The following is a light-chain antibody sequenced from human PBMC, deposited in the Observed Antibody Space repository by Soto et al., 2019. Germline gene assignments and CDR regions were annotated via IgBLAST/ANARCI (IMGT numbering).Light chain of an antibody. CDR1: QDIATW. CDR3: QQTDSFPT. Sequence: DVQMTQSPSSVSASVVDRVTITCRASQDIATWIAWYQQKPGKAPTLLISGASNLQSGVPSRFSGGGSGTDFTLTISTLQTEDFATYYCQQTDSFPTFGRGTRLEIK. J-gene: IGKJ5*01. V-gene: IGKV1-12*01. CDR2: GAS.